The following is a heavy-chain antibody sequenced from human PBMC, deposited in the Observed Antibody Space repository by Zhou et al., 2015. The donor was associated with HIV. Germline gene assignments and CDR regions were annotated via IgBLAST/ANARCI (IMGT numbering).Heavy chain of an antibody. Sequence: QVQLVQSVAEVKKPGSSVKVSCKASGGTFSTYTISWVRQAPGQGLEWMGGIMTLFDTVNYAQRFQGRVTITADKSTSTASMELSSLRSEDTAVYYCAGCSGGSCSLKYFHYWGQGTLVTVSS. J-gene: IGHJ4*02. V-gene: IGHV1-69*06. CDR1: GGTFSTYT. CDR2: IMTLFDTV. D-gene: IGHD2-15*01. CDR3: AGCSGGSCSLKYFHY.